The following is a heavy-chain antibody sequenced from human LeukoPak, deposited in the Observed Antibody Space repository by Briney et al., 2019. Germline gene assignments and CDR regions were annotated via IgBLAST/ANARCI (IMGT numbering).Heavy chain of an antibody. CDR1: DDSITMYY. CDR2: VDHTGST. CDR3: ARGRVSSSTWYSTYYYYFYMDV. Sequence: PSETLSLTCTVSDDSITMYYWTWIRQPPGKGLEWIGYVDHTGSTNFNPSLNGRVSISRDTSKNLFSLRLRSVTAADTAVYFCARGRVSSSTWYSTYYYYFYMDVWGKGTTVTVSS. J-gene: IGHJ6*03. V-gene: IGHV4-59*01. D-gene: IGHD1-1*01.